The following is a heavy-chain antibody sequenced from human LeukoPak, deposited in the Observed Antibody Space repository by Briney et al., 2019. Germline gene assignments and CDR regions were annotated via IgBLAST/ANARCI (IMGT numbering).Heavy chain of an antibody. V-gene: IGHV3-48*04. Sequence: GGSLRLSCAASGFTFSPLGMNWVRQAPGRGLEWVAYISSYSTTTYYAESVKGRFTISRDNAKNSLYLQMNSLRAEDTAVYYCARDRRCSSTSCYYFDYWGQGTLVTVSS. CDR3: ARDRRCSSTSCYYFDY. CDR2: ISSYSTTT. J-gene: IGHJ4*02. CDR1: GFTFSPLG. D-gene: IGHD2-2*01.